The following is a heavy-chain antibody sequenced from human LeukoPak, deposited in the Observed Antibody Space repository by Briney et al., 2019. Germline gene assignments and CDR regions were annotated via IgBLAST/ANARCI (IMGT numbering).Heavy chain of an antibody. CDR2: ISGSGGST. D-gene: IGHD2-21*02. CDR3: ARDLYCGGDCYSDY. V-gene: IGHV3-23*01. CDR1: GFTFSSYA. J-gene: IGHJ4*02. Sequence: GGSLRLSCAASGFTFSSYAMSWVRQAPGKGLEWVSAISGSGGSTYYADSVKGRFTISRDNSKNTLYLQMNSLRAEDTAVYYCARDLYCGGDCYSDYWGQGTLVTVSS.